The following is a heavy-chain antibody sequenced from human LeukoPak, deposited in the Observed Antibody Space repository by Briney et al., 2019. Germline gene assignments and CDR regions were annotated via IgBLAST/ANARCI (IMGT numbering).Heavy chain of an antibody. CDR2: IIPILGIA. Sequence: SVKVSCKASGGTFSSYAISWVRQAPGQGLEWMGRIIPILGIANYAQKFQGRVTITADKSTSTAYMELSSLRSEDTAVYYCARDNGPYYYDSSGYSPLDYWGQGTLVTVSS. J-gene: IGHJ4*02. CDR3: ARDNGPYYYDSSGYSPLDY. V-gene: IGHV1-69*04. CDR1: GGTFSSYA. D-gene: IGHD3-22*01.